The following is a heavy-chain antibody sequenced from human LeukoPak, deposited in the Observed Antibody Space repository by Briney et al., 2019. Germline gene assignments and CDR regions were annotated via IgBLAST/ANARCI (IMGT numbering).Heavy chain of an antibody. J-gene: IGHJ4*02. CDR1: GGTFSSYT. D-gene: IGHD1/OR15-1a*01. V-gene: IGHV1-69*02. CDR2: IIPILGIA. Sequence: RASVNVSCKASGGTFSSYTISWVRQAPGQGLEWMGRIIPILGIANSAQKFQGRVTITADKSTSTAYMEQSSLRTEDTAVYYCARRWGGLEHGFDYWGQGTLVTVSS. CDR3: ARRWGGLEHGFDY.